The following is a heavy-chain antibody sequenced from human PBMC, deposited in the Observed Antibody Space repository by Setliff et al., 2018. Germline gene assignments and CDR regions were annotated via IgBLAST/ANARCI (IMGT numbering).Heavy chain of an antibody. CDR3: ATGGQINYNFWSGYGVDYYMDV. D-gene: IGHD3-3*01. CDR1: GYTFTSYG. J-gene: IGHJ6*03. V-gene: IGHV1-18*01. Sequence: ASVKVSCKASGYTFTSYGISWVRQAPGQGLEWMGWISTYNGDTDYAQKLQDRLTMTTDTSTSTVYMELRSLRSDDTAVYYCATGGQINYNFWSGYGVDYYMDVWGKGTTVTVSS. CDR2: ISTYNGDT.